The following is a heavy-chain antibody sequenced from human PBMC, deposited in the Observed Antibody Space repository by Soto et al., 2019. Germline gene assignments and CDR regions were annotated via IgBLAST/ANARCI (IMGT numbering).Heavy chain of an antibody. V-gene: IGHV3-30*18. CDR3: AKAQEMATTLTLFDY. D-gene: IGHD1-1*01. Sequence: LRLCCEASGFTSSSYGMHWFRQAPAKGLECVAVISYDGSNKYYADSVKGRFTISRDNSNNTLYLQMNSLRAEDTAVYYCAKAQEMATTLTLFDYWGQGTLVTVSS. J-gene: IGHJ4*02. CDR1: GFTSSSYG. CDR2: ISYDGSNK.